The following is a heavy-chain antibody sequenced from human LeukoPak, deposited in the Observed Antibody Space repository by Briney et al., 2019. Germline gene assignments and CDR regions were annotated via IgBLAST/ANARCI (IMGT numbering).Heavy chain of an antibody. J-gene: IGHJ4*02. D-gene: IGHD3-9*01. CDR1: GGSISSGDYY. V-gene: IGHV4-30-4*01. CDR3: ARGDRYYDILTGYYSVPYFDY. Sequence: SETLSLTCTVSGGSISSGDYYWSWLRQPPGKGLEWIGYIYYSGSTYYNPSLKSRVTISVDTSKNQFSLKLSSVTAADTAVYYCARGDRYYDILTGYYSVPYFDYWGQGTLVTVSS. CDR2: IYYSGST.